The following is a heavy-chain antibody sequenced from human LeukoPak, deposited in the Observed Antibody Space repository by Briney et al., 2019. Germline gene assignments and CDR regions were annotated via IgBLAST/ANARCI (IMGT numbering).Heavy chain of an antibody. CDR1: GYSFSSYW. CDR2: IYPGDSDT. V-gene: IGHV5-51*01. Sequence: GESLKISCKGSGYSFSSYWIGWVRQMPGKGLEWMGIIYPGDSDTRYSPSFQGQVTISADKSTSTAYLQWSSLKASDTAMYYCARSPGSSSSADAFDIWGQGTMVTVSS. J-gene: IGHJ3*02. D-gene: IGHD6-6*01. CDR3: ARSPGSSSSADAFDI.